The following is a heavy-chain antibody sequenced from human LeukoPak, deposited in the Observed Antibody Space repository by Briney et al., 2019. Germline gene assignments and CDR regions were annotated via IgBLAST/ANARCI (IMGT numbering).Heavy chain of an antibody. CDR1: GYTFTSYD. Sequence: ASVKVSCKASGYTFTSYDINWVRQATGQGLEWMGWMNPNSGNTGYAQKFQGRVTMTRDMSTSTVYMELSSLRSEDTAVYYCARSRIAAAAHLEDYWGQGTLVTVSS. D-gene: IGHD6-13*01. CDR2: MNPNSGNT. J-gene: IGHJ4*02. CDR3: ARSRIAAAAHLEDY. V-gene: IGHV1-8*02.